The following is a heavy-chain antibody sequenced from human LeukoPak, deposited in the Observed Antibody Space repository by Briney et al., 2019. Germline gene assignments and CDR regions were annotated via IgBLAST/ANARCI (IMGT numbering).Heavy chain of an antibody. CDR1: GASISSGTYY. D-gene: IGHD2-21*01. V-gene: IGHV4-39*01. Sequence: SETLSLTCSVSGASISSGTYYWAWIRQPPGKGLEWIGSLYYGGNTHYNPSLESRVTKSVDTSRNRLSVGLTSVTAADTAVYCARHVVGPGHSSIPSIDYWGRGTQVTVSS. CDR3: ARHVVGPGHSSIPSIDY. J-gene: IGHJ4*02. CDR2: LYYGGNT.